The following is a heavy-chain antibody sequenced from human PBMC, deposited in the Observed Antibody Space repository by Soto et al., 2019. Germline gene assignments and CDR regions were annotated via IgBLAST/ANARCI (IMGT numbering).Heavy chain of an antibody. CDR1: GFTFSKAW. V-gene: IGHV3-15*01. CDR2: ITSKTDGGTT. J-gene: IGHJ4*02. D-gene: IGHD4-17*01. Sequence: PGGSLRLSCAASGFTFSKAWMTWVRQAPGKGLEWVGRITSKTDGGTTVYAAPVKARFSISRDDSKNTLYLQMNSLKTEDTAVYYCTSNDYGDRPGVNWGQGTLVTAPQ. CDR3: TSNDYGDRPGVN.